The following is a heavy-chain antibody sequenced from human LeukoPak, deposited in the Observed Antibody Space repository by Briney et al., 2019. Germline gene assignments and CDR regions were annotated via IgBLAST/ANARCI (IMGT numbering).Heavy chain of an antibody. J-gene: IGHJ4*02. Sequence: GASVKVSCKASGYTFTSYDINWVRQATGQGLEWMGWMNPNSGNTNYAQKLQGRVTMTTDTSTSTAYMELRSLRSDDTAVYYCARVGYDFWSGYYPDYWGQGTLVTVSS. CDR2: MNPNSGNT. CDR3: ARVGYDFWSGYYPDY. D-gene: IGHD3-3*01. V-gene: IGHV1-18*01. CDR1: GYTFTSYD.